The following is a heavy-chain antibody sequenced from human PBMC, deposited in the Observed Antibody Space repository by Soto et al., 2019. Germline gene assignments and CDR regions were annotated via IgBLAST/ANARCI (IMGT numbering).Heavy chain of an antibody. CDR2: ISAYNGNT. J-gene: IGHJ4*02. CDR3: ARDLDDYGDYDVPFDY. CDR1: GYTFPSYG. Sequence: GASVKVSCKASGYTFPSYGISWVRQAPGQGLEWMGWISAYNGNTNYAQKLQGRVTMTTDTSTSTAYMELRSLRSDDTAVYYCARDLDDYGDYDVPFDYWGQGTLVTVSS. D-gene: IGHD4-17*01. V-gene: IGHV1-18*01.